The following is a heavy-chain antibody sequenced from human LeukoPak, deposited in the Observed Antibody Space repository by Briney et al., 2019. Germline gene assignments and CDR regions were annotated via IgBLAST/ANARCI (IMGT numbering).Heavy chain of an antibody. CDR3: AKDLADCGGDCYSGYFDY. V-gene: IGHV3-7*03. D-gene: IGHD2-21*02. Sequence: GGSLRLSCAASGFTFSSYWMSWVRQAPGKGLEWVANIKQDGNEKYYVDSVKGRFTISRDNAKKSLYLQMNSLRAEDTAVYYCAKDLADCGGDCYSGYFDYWGQGTLVTVSS. CDR2: IKQDGNEK. J-gene: IGHJ4*02. CDR1: GFTFSSYW.